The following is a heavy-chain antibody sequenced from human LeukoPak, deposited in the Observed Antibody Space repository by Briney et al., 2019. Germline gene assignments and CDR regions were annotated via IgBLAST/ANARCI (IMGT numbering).Heavy chain of an antibody. V-gene: IGHV3-7*01. CDR1: GFTFSGYW. CDR2: IKQDGYEK. J-gene: IGHJ4*02. D-gene: IGHD1-26*01. CDR3: ARDKIVGPTTLDY. Sequence: GGSLKLSCAASGFTFSGYWMSWVRQTPEKGLEWVANIKQDGYEKYYVDSVKGRFTISRDNAKNSLYLQMNSLRADDTAVYYCARDKIVGPTTLDYWGQGTLVTVSS.